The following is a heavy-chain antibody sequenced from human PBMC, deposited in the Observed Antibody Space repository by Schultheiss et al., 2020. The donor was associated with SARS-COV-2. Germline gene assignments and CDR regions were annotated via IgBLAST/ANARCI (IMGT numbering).Heavy chain of an antibody. D-gene: IGHD3-3*01. Sequence: GGSLRLSCAASGFTFSSYGMHWVRQAPGKGLVWVSRINSDGSSTSYADSVKGRFTISRDNAKNTLYLQMNSLRAEDTAVYYCARVKGPYYDFWSGYLFDYWGQGTLVTVSS. CDR1: GFTFSSYG. CDR3: ARVKGPYYDFWSGYLFDY. J-gene: IGHJ4*02. V-gene: IGHV3-74*01. CDR2: INSDGSST.